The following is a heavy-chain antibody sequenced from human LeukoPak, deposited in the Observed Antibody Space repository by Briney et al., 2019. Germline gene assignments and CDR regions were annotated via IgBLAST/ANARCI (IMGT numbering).Heavy chain of an antibody. CDR3: ARDYCSSTSCYDDY. D-gene: IGHD2-2*01. CDR1: GYTFTSYA. Sequence: ASVKVSCKASGYTFTSYAMNWVRQAPGQGLEWMEWINTNTGNPTYAQGFTGRFVFSLDTSVSTAYLQISSLKAEDTAVYYCARDYCSSTSCYDDYWGQGTLVTVSS. V-gene: IGHV7-4-1*02. J-gene: IGHJ4*02. CDR2: INTNTGNP.